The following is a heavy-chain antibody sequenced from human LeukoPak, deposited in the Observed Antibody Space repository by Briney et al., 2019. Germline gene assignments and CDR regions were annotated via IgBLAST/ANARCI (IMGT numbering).Heavy chain of an antibody. CDR2: TVGRGPNT. J-gene: IGHJ6*03. CDR3: ARGQEYYYDSSGYYYDYYYYYYMDV. Sequence: GGSLRLSCAASGFTLTNYAMTWVRQAPGKGLEWVAATVGRGPNTFHADSVKGRFTISRDNSKNTLYLQMNSLRAEDTAVYYCARGQEYYYDSSGYYYDYYYYYYMDVWGKGTTVTVSS. CDR1: GFTLTNYA. V-gene: IGHV3-23*01. D-gene: IGHD3-22*01.